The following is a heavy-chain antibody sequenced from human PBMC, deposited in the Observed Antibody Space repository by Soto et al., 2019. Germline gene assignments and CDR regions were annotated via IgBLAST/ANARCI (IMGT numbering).Heavy chain of an antibody. Sequence: QVQLVQSGAEVKEPGASVKISCKGSGYTFTNFYIHWVRQAPGQGLEWMEIVNPNGGSTNYAQNFKGRITISRDTSTSTVYMDLSSLRSEDTAVYYCARGLASGDYWGQGTLVTVSS. J-gene: IGHJ4*02. CDR1: GYTFTNFY. CDR3: ARGLASGDY. V-gene: IGHV1-46*01. D-gene: IGHD6-6*01. CDR2: VNPNGGST.